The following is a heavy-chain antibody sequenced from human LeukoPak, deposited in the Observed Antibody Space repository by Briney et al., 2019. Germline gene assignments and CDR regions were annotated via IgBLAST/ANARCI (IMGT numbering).Heavy chain of an antibody. D-gene: IGHD6-19*01. Sequence: GASVKVSCKASGYTFTGYYMHWVRQAPGQGLEWMGWINPNSGGTNYAQKFQGRVTMTRDTSISTAYMELSRLRSDDTAVYYCARSLGYSSGWGYYYYMDVWGKGTTVTISS. CDR2: INPNSGGT. V-gene: IGHV1-2*02. CDR3: ARSLGYSSGWGYYYYMDV. CDR1: GYTFTGYY. J-gene: IGHJ6*03.